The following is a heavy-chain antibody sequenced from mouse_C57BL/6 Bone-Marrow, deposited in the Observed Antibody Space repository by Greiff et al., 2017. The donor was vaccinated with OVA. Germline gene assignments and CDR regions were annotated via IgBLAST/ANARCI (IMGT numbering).Heavy chain of an antibody. Sequence: EVMLVESGGGLVKPGGSLKLSCAASGFTFSSYAMSWVRQTPEKRLEWVATISDGGSYTYYPDNVKGRFTISRDNAKNNLYLQMSHLKSEDTAMYYCARDQGYYYGSSYYAMEYWGQGTSVTVSS. D-gene: IGHD1-1*01. CDR1: GFTFSSYA. CDR2: ISDGGSYT. J-gene: IGHJ4*01. CDR3: ARDQGYYYGSSYYAMEY. V-gene: IGHV5-4*01.